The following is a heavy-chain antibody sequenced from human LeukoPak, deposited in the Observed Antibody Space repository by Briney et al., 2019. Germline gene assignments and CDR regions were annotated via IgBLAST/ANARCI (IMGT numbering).Heavy chain of an antibody. V-gene: IGHV3-23*01. J-gene: IGHJ6*04. Sequence: GGSLRLSCAASGFTFYNYAMSWVRQAPGKGLEGVSSISGSGGSTYYGDSVKGRFTISRDNSNKILYLQMNSLRAEDTAVYYCAKCFSMIRGLRGTYYYYGMDVWGRGTTVTVSS. CDR2: ISGSGGST. CDR3: AKCFSMIRGLRGTYYYYGMDV. CDR1: GFTFYNYA. D-gene: IGHD3-10*01.